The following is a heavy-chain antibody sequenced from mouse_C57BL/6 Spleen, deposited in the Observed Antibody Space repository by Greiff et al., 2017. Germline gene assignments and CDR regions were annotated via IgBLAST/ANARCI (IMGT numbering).Heavy chain of an antibody. V-gene: IGHV1-81*01. CDR1: GYTFTSYW. Sequence: VQLQQPGAELVKPGASVKVSCKASGYTFTSYWMHWVKQRTGQGLEWIGELYPRSGNTYYNEKFKGKATLTADKSSSTAYMELRSLTSEDSAVYFCASEDGSRESAMDYWGQGTSVTVSS. CDR2: LYPRSGNT. CDR3: ASEDGSRESAMDY. J-gene: IGHJ4*01. D-gene: IGHD1-1*01.